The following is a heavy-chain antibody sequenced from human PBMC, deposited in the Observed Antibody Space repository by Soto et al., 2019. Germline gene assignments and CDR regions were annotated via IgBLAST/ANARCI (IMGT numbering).Heavy chain of an antibody. V-gene: IGHV4-30-4*01. CDR3: ARVPSYDSSGYYPVDYYGMDV. CDR2: IYYSGST. CDR1: GGSISSGDYY. Sequence: QVQLQESGPGLVKPSQTLSLTCTVSGGSISSGDYYWSWIRQPPGKGLEWNGYIYYSGSTYYNPSLKSRVTIAVDTSKIQFSLKLSSVTAADTAVYYCARVPSYDSSGYYPVDYYGMDVWGQGTTVTVSS. J-gene: IGHJ6*02. D-gene: IGHD3-22*01.